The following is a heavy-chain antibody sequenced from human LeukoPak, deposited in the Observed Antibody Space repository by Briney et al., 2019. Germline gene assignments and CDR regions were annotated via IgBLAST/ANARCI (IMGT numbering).Heavy chain of an antibody. CDR1: DFTFSSYA. J-gene: IGHJ4*02. D-gene: IGHD2-2*01. V-gene: IGHV3-30*04. Sequence: PGRSLRLSCAASDFTFSSYAMHWVRQAPGKGLEWVALIAYDGSNKNYADSVKGRFTISRDNSKNTLFLQMNSLRAEDTAVYYCARARTDCGGTSCYGHFDYWGQGTLVTVSS. CDR3: ARARTDCGGTSCYGHFDY. CDR2: IAYDGSNK.